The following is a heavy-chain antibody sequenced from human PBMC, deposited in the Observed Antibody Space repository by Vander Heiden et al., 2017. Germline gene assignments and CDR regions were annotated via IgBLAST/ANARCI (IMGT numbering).Heavy chain of an antibody. CDR2: IRGSGGST. CDR3: AKDPNGDYLGTFEM. J-gene: IGHJ3*02. D-gene: IGHD4-17*01. Sequence: EVQLLESGGGSGQPGGSLRLPCAASGLTFSNYGTSWVRQAPGKGLEWVSGIRGSGGSTYYGDYVKGRFTISRDNSKNTLYLQMNSLRAENTAMYYCAKDPNGDYLGTFEMWGQGTMVTVSS. CDR1: GLTFSNYG. V-gene: IGHV3-23*01.